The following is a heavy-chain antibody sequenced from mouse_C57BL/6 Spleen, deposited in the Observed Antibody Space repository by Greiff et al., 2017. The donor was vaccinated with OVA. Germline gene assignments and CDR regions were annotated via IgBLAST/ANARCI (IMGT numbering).Heavy chain of an antibody. J-gene: IGHJ2*01. CDR3: ARSGSSYFDY. CDR2: IYPRSGNT. CDR1: GYTFTSYG. Sequence: VHLVESGAELARPGASVKLSCKASGYTFTSYGISWVKQRTGQGLEWIGEIYPRSGNTYYNEKFKGKATLTADKSSSTAYMELRSLTSEDSAVYFCARSGSSYFDYWGQGTTLTVSS. D-gene: IGHD1-1*01. V-gene: IGHV1-81*01.